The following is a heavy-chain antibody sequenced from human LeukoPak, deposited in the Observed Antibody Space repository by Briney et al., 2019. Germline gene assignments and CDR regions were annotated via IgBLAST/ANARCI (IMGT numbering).Heavy chain of an antibody. J-gene: IGHJ6*04. CDR1: GFTFSSYE. Sequence: GGSLRLSCAASGFTFSSYEINWVRQAPGKGLEWVSYISSSGITIYYADSVKGRFTISRDNAKNSLYLQMNSLRAEDTAVYYCAREATSCSSTSCSNYYYYGMDVWGKGTTVTVSS. CDR2: ISSSGITI. D-gene: IGHD2-2*01. V-gene: IGHV3-48*03. CDR3: AREATSCSSTSCSNYYYYGMDV.